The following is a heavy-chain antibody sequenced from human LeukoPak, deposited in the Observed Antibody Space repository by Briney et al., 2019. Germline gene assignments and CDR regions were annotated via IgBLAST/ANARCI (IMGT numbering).Heavy chain of an antibody. Sequence: SETLSLTFAVYGGSFSGYYWSWIRQPPGKGLEWIGEINHSGSTNYNPSLKSRVTISVDTSKNQFSLKLSSVTAADTAVYFCASYHFRGDTSHYFDYWGQGTLVTVSS. V-gene: IGHV4-34*01. J-gene: IGHJ4*02. D-gene: IGHD3-10*02. CDR2: INHSGST. CDR3: ASYHFRGDTSHYFDY. CDR1: GGSFSGYY.